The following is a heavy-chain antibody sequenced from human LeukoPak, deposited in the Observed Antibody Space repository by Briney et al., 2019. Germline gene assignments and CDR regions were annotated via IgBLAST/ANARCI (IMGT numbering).Heavy chain of an antibody. V-gene: IGHV3-23*01. CDR3: AKTSRRNSAYDSPFDS. CDR2: VRGSGSDT. Sequence: GGSLRLSCAASGFTFSTYAMSWVRQAPGKGLEWVSAVRGSGSDTYYADSVKGRCTISRDNSKNTLYLQMNSLRAEDTAIYYCAKTSRRNSAYDSPFDSWGQGTLVTVSS. CDR1: GFTFSTYA. D-gene: IGHD5-12*01. J-gene: IGHJ4*02.